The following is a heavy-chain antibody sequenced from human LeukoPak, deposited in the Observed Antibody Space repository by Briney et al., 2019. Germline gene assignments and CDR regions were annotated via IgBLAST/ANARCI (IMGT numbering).Heavy chain of an antibody. V-gene: IGHV3-21*01. CDR2: ISSSSSSI. D-gene: IGHD5-18*01. CDR3: ARASGDIVETATMGSY. J-gene: IGHJ4*02. CDR1: GFTFNSYC. Sequence: SGGSLRLYCAAYGFTFNSYCMNWVSQAPGKGLEGVSSISSSSSSIYYADSVKGRFTISRDNAKTSLYLQMNSLRAEDTAVYYCARASGDIVETATMGSYWGQGTLVTVSS.